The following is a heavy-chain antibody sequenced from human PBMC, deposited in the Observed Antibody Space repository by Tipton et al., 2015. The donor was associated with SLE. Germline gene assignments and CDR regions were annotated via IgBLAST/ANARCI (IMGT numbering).Heavy chain of an antibody. V-gene: IGHV3-7*01. CDR1: GFTFSSYW. D-gene: IGHD5-24*01. CDR3: ARGGDGYNPGAFDI. Sequence: SLRLSCAASGFTFSSYWMSWVRQAPGKGLEWVANIKQDGSEKYYVDSVKGRFTISRDNAKNSLYLQMNSLRAEDTAVYYCARGGDGYNPGAFDIWGQGTMVTVSS. J-gene: IGHJ3*02. CDR2: IKQDGSEK.